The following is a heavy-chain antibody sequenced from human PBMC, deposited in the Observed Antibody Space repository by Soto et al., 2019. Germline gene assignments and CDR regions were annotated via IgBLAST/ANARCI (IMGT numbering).Heavy chain of an antibody. J-gene: IGHJ4*02. D-gene: IGHD4-17*01. V-gene: IGHV1-69*04. Sequence: QFQLVQSGAEVKKPGSSVKVACKASGGTLSRYAISWVRQAPGQGLEWMGRIVLVVGISNYAPKFQGRVTIIADKSTSTVYMEMRSLRSDDTAVYYCARALEDYGNAARDYWGQGTLVTVSS. CDR3: ARALEDYGNAARDY. CDR1: GGTLSRYA. CDR2: IVLVVGIS.